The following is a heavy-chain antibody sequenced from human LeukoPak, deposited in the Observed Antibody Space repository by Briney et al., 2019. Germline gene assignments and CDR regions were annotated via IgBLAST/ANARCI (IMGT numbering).Heavy chain of an antibody. J-gene: IGHJ5*02. D-gene: IGHD1-1*01. CDR2: ISGSGGST. Sequence: GGTLRLSCAASGFTFSSYGMSWVRQAPGKGLEWVSAISGSGGSTYYADSVKGRFTISRDNSKNTLYLQMNSLRVEDTAIYYCAKDRTGTTGADWFDPWGQGTLVTVSS. CDR3: AKDRTGTTGADWFDP. CDR1: GFTFSSYG. V-gene: IGHV3-23*01.